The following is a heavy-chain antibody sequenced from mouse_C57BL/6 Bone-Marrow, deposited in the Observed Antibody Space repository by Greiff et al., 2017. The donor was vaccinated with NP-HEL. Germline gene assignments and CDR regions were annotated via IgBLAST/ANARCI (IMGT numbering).Heavy chain of an antibody. Sequence: VKLMESGPGLVAPSQSLSITCTVSGFSLTSYGVHWVRQPPGKGLEWLVVIWSDGSTTYNSAPKTRLSISKDNSKSQVFLKMNSLQTDDTAMYYCARHDDLAWFAYWGQGTLVTVSA. D-gene: IGHD2-3*01. J-gene: IGHJ3*01. V-gene: IGHV2-6-1*01. CDR3: ARHDDLAWFAY. CDR2: IWSDGST. CDR1: GFSLTSYG.